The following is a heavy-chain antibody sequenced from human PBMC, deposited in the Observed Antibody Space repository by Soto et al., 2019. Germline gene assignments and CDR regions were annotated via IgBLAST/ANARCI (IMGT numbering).Heavy chain of an antibody. CDR3: AREENCSDGICYSEYFQR. V-gene: IGHV1-46*01. D-gene: IGHD2-15*01. Sequence: QVQLEQSGAEVKKPGASVKVSCKASGYIFTADSIHWVRRAPGQGIQWMGVVNPSGGSTNYAQKFQGRITLTRDTSRNTFYMDLSYLTSDDTAVYYCAREENCSDGICYSEYFQRWGQGTLVTVSS. CDR1: GYIFTADS. J-gene: IGHJ1*01. CDR2: VNPSGGST.